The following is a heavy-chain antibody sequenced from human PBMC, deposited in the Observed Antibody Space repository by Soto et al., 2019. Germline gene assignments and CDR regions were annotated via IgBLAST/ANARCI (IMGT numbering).Heavy chain of an antibody. D-gene: IGHD3-22*01. CDR1: GDSVSSNSAA. CDR2: TYYRSKWYN. J-gene: IGHJ5*02. Sequence: PSQTLSLTCAISGDSVSSNSAAWNWIRQSPSRGLEWLGRTYYRSKWYNDYAVSVKSRITINPDTSKNQFSLQLNSVTPEDTAVYYCAREKTEYYYDSSGYYPENWFDPWGQGTLVTVSS. CDR3: AREKTEYYYDSSGYYPENWFDP. V-gene: IGHV6-1*01.